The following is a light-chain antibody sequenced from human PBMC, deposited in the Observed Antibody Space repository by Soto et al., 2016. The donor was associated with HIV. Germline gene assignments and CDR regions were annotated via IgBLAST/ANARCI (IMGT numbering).Light chain of an antibody. J-gene: IGKJ1*01. V-gene: IGKV1-5*03. CDR3: QQYNSYAWT. Sequence: DIQMTQSPSTLSASVGDRVTISCRASQSISSWLAWYQQKPGKAPKLLIYKASSLESGVPSRFSGSGSGTEFTLTISSLQPDDFATYYCQQYNSYAWTFGQGTKXEIK. CDR2: KAS. CDR1: QSISSW.